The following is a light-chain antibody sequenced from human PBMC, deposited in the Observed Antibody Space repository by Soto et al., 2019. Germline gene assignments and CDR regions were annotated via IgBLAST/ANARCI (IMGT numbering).Light chain of an antibody. V-gene: IGLV2-14*03. J-gene: IGLJ2*01. CDR2: DVS. Sequence: QSVLTQPASVSGSPGQSITISCTGTSSDVGGYNYVSWYQQHPGKAPKLMIHDVSNRPSGVSKRFSGSKSGNTASLTISGLQAEDEADYYCSSHTSSSTLVFGGGTKLTVL. CDR3: SSHTSSSTLV. CDR1: SSDVGGYNY.